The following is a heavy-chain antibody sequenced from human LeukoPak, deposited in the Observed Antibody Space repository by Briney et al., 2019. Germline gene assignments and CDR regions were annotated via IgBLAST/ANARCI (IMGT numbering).Heavy chain of an antibody. V-gene: IGHV3-30*18. CDR1: GFTFSSYG. CDR2: ISYDGSNK. J-gene: IGHJ4*02. Sequence: GGSLRLSCAASGFTFSSYGMHWVRQAPGKGLEWVAVISYDGSNKYYADSVKGRFTISRDNSKNTLYLQMNGLRAEDTAVYYCAKHLDYWGQGTLVTVSS. CDR3: AKHLDY.